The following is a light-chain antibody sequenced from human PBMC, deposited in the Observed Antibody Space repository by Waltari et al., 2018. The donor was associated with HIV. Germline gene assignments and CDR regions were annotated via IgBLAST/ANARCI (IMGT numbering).Light chain of an antibody. Sequence: HSALTQPASVSGPHGQSITISCAGTSSDVGDYDYVSRYHPPPGHAPKLVIYEVTKRPLGVSERFSGSKSGNTASLTISYLLTEDEGFYYCASFTSNTWVFGGGTEVTVL. CDR2: EVT. J-gene: IGLJ3*02. CDR1: SSDVGDYDY. CDR3: ASFTSNTWV. V-gene: IGLV2-14*01.